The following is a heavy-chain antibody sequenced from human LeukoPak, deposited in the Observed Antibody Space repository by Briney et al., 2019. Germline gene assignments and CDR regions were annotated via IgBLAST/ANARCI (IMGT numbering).Heavy chain of an antibody. CDR3: GRAKRGLTDY. J-gene: IGHJ4*02. Sequence: GGSLRLSCAASGFTFRNYAVHWVRQAPGKGLEWVAVISYDGNHTFYADSVKGRFAISRDNSKNTLFLQMSALRADDTAVYYCGRAKRGLTDYWGQGTLVTVSS. V-gene: IGHV3-30*09. CDR2: ISYDGNHT. CDR1: GFTFRNYA. D-gene: IGHD2-8*01.